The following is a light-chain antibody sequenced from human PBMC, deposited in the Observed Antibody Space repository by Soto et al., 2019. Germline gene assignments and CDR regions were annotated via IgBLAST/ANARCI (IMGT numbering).Light chain of an antibody. CDR2: GAS. Sequence: EIVMTQSPATLSVSPGERATLSCRASQSVSSNLAWYQQKPGHAPRLLIYGASTRATGIPARFSGSGSGTEFTLTISSLQSEDFAVYYCQQYKNWPGTFGQGTKVELK. J-gene: IGKJ1*01. CDR3: QQYKNWPGT. V-gene: IGKV3-15*01. CDR1: QSVSSN.